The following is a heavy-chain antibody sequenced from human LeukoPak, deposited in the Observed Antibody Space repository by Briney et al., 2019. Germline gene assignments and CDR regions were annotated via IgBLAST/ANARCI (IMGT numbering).Heavy chain of an antibody. V-gene: IGHV1-18*01. J-gene: IGHJ5*02. CDR1: GYTFTSYG. CDR3: ARQVRRNRVAATPKWFDP. CDR2: ISAYNGNT. Sequence: ASVKVSCKASGYTFTSYGISWVRQAPGQGLEWMGWISAYNGNTNYAQKLQGRVTMTTDTSTSTAYMELRSLRSEDTAVYYCARQVRRNRVAATPKWFDPWGQGTLVTVSS. D-gene: IGHD2-15*01.